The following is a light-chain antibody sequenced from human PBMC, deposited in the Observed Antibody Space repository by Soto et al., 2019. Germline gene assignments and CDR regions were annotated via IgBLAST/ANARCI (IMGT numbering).Light chain of an antibody. CDR3: QQYGGSPRT. Sequence: EIVLTQSPGTLSLSPGEGATLSCRASQSISSNFLAWYQQKRGQAPRLLIHGASNRATGIPDRFSGSGSGTDFTLTITRREPEYFAVYYCQQYGGSPRTFGQGTKVEVK. J-gene: IGKJ1*01. CDR1: QSISSNF. V-gene: IGKV3-20*01. CDR2: GAS.